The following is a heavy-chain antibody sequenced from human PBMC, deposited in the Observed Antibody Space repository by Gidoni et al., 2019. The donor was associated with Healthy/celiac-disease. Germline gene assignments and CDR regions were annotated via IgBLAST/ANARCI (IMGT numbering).Heavy chain of an antibody. V-gene: IGHV3-23*01. CDR1: GFTFRRYS. CDR2: ISGSGGST. D-gene: IGHD2-15*01. CDR3: SSGGSRYSSDDAFDI. Sequence: EVQLLASGGGLVQPGGSLSLSCSASGFTFRRYSMSWVRQAPGKGLELVSAISGSGGSTYYADSVKGRFTISRDNSKNTLYLQMNSLRAEDTAVYYCSSGGSRYSSDDAFDIWGQGTMVTVSS. J-gene: IGHJ3*02.